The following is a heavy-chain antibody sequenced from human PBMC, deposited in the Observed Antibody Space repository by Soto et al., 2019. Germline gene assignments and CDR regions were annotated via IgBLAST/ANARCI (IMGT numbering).Heavy chain of an antibody. CDR3: ARTPKPYPQIDYYYYYMDV. Sequence: GGSLRLSCAASGFTFSDYYMSWIRQAPGKGLEWVSYISSSGSTIYYADSVKGRFTISRDNAKNSLYLQMNSLRAEDTAVYYCARTPKPYPQIDYYYYYMDVWGKGTTVTVSS. V-gene: IGHV3-11*01. CDR2: ISSSGSTI. J-gene: IGHJ6*03. CDR1: GFTFSDYY. D-gene: IGHD2-15*01.